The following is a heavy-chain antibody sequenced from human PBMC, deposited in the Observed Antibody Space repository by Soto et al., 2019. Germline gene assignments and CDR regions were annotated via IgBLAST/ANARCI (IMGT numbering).Heavy chain of an antibody. D-gene: IGHD1-26*01. CDR3: AREFIVGAHDAFDI. Sequence: SETLSLTCTVSGGSISSYYWSWIRQPPGKGLEWIGYIYYSGSTNYNPSLKSRVTISVDTSKNQFSLKLSSVTAADTAVYYCAREFIVGAHDAFDIWGQGTMVTVSS. CDR2: IYYSGST. V-gene: IGHV4-59*01. CDR1: GGSISSYY. J-gene: IGHJ3*02.